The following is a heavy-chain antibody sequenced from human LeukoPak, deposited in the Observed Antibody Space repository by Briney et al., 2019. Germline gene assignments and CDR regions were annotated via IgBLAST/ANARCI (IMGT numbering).Heavy chain of an antibody. CDR1: GGSISSNSYY. J-gene: IGHJ5*02. CDR2: IDHSGST. V-gene: IGHV4-39*07. D-gene: IGHD5-18*01. CDR3: ARGLGYSYLRKNTWFDP. Sequence: SETLSLTCTVSGGSISSNSYYWGWIRQPPGKGLEWIGNIDHSGSTNYNPSLKSRVTISVDTSKNQFSLRLSSVTAADTAAYYCARGLGYSYLRKNTWFDPWGQGTLVTVSS.